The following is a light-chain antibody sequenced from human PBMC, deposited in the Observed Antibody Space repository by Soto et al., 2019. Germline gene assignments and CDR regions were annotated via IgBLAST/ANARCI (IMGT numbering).Light chain of an antibody. V-gene: IGKV4-1*01. J-gene: IGKJ3*01. Sequence: DIVMTQSPDSLAVSLGERDTINCKSSQSRLYTSNSKNYLAWYQQKPGQPPKLLIYWASSRESGVPDRFSGTGSGTEFTLTISGLQAEDVAVYYCQQYYTTPLTFGPGTKVDIK. CDR3: QQYYTTPLT. CDR1: QSRLYTSNSKNY. CDR2: WAS.